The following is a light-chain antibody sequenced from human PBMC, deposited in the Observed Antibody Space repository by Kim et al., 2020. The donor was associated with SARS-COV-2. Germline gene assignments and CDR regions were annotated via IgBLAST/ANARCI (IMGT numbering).Light chain of an antibody. CDR2: DAS. CDR1: QDISNY. CDR3: QQYDNPYT. J-gene: IGKJ2*01. V-gene: IGKV1-33*01. Sequence: DIQMTQSPSSLSASVGDRVTITCQASQDISNYLNWYQQKPGKAPKLLIYDASNLETGVPSRFSGSGSGTAFTFTISSLQPEDIATYCCQQYDNPYTFGQGTKLEIK.